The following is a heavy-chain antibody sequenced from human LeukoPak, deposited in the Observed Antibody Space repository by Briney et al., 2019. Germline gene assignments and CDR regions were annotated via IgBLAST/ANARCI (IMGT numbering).Heavy chain of an antibody. Sequence: SETLSLTCTVSGGSISSYYWSWIRQPPGKGLEWIGYIYYSGSTDYNPSLKSRVTISVDTSKNQFSLKLSSVTAADTAVYYCARGPTTVTRAFDYWGQGTLVTVSS. D-gene: IGHD4-17*01. CDR1: GGSISSYY. V-gene: IGHV4-59*01. CDR2: IYYSGST. J-gene: IGHJ4*02. CDR3: ARGPTTVTRAFDY.